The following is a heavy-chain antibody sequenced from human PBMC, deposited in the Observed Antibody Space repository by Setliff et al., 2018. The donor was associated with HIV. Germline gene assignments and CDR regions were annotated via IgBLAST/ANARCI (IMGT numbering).Heavy chain of an antibody. Sequence: GGSLRLSCAASGFTFSSSSMNWVRQAPGKGLEWVSYISSSSSTIYYADSVKGRFTISRDNAKNSMYLQLNSLRAEDTAVYYCARVPATVVTLNWFDPWGQGTLVTVS. V-gene: IGHV3-48*01. J-gene: IGHJ5*02. CDR3: ARVPATVVTLNWFDP. CDR1: GFTFSSSS. D-gene: IGHD4-17*01. CDR2: ISSSSSTI.